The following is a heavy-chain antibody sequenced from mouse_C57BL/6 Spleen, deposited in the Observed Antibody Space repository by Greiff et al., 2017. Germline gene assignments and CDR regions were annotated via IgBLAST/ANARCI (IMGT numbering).Heavy chain of an antibody. J-gene: IGHJ3*01. CDR2: IDPETGGT. CDR3: TRKHYYGSSYGFAY. Sequence: VQLQQSGAELVRPGASVTLSCKASGYTFTDYDMHWVKQTPVHGLEWIGAIDPETGGTAYNQKFKGKAILTADKSSSTAYMELRSLTSEDSAVYYGTRKHYYGSSYGFAYWGQGTLVTVSA. CDR1: GYTFTDYD. V-gene: IGHV1-15*01. D-gene: IGHD1-1*01.